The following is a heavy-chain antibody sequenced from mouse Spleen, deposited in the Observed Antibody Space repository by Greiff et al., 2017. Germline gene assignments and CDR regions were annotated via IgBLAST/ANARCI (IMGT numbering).Heavy chain of an antibody. J-gene: IGHJ2*01. Sequence: DVMLVESGGGLVKPGGSLKLSCAASGFTFSSYGMSWVRQTPEKRLEWVATISGGGSYTYYPDSVKGRFTISRDNAKNNLYLQMSSLRSEDTALYYCARQGRQYYFDYWGQGTTLTVSS. CDR1: GFTFSSYG. CDR2: ISGGGSYT. V-gene: IGHV5-9-2*01. CDR3: ARQGRQYYFDY. D-gene: IGHD6-1*01.